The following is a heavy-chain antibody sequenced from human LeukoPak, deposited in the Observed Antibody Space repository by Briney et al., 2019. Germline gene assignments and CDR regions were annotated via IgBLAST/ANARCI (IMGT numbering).Heavy chain of an antibody. V-gene: IGHV1-18*04. CDR1: GYTFTGYY. J-gene: IGHJ6*02. CDR2: ISAYNGNT. CDR3: ARLYDFWSGYYTGYYYYGMDV. Sequence: ASVKVSCKASGYTFTGYYIHWVRQAPGQGLEWMGWISAYNGNTNYAQKLQGRVTMTTDTSTSTAYMELRSLRSDDTAVYYCARLYDFWSGYYTGYYYYGMDVWGQGTTVTVSS. D-gene: IGHD3-3*01.